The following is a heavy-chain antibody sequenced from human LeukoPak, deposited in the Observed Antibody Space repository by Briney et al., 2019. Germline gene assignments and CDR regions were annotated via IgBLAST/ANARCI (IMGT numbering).Heavy chain of an antibody. CDR1: GFTFSSYA. CDR2: ISGSGGST. Sequence: PGGSLRLSCAASGFTFSSYAMSWVRQAPGKGLEWVSAISGSGGSTYYADSVKGRFTISRDNSKNTLYLQMNSLRAEDTAVYYCARGSSASTYANIDFWGQGTLVTVSS. CDR3: ARGSSASTYANIDF. J-gene: IGHJ4*02. V-gene: IGHV3-23*01. D-gene: IGHD2-2*01.